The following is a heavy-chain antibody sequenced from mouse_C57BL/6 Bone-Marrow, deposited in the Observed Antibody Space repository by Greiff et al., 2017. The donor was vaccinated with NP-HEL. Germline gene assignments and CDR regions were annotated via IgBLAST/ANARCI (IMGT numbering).Heavy chain of an antibody. CDR3: ANNYPWYFDV. CDR1: GYTFTSYW. D-gene: IGHD1-3*01. J-gene: IGHJ1*03. V-gene: IGHV1-61*01. Sequence: QVQLQQPGAELVRPGSSVKLSCKASGYTFTSYWMDWVKQRPGQGLEWIGNIYPSDSETHYNQKFKDKATLTVDQSSSTAYMQLSSLTSEDSAVYYCANNYPWYFDVWGTGTTVTVSS. CDR2: IYPSDSET.